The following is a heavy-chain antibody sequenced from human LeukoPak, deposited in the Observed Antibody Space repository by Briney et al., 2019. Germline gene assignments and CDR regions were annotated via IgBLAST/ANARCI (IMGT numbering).Heavy chain of an antibody. V-gene: IGHV3-53*01. Sequence: GGSLRLSCAASGFTVISNCMSWVRQAPGKGLEWVSGIYSGGSTYYADSVKGRFTISRDNSKNTLYLQMNSLRAEDTALYYCARVPDAMLGYFDYWGQGTLVTVSS. D-gene: IGHD2-2*01. CDR3: ARVPDAMLGYFDY. CDR1: GFTVISNC. J-gene: IGHJ4*02. CDR2: IYSGGST.